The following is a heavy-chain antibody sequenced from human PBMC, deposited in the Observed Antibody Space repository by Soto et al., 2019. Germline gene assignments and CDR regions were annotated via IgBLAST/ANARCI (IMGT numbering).Heavy chain of an antibody. D-gene: IGHD2-2*01. Sequence: ASVKVSCKTSGYSFTRYALHWVRQAPGQRLEWMGWINTGNNDTNDSQKFQARVTITRDTSGTTAYNKLSSQMSRDTAVVYCAKTCCSSTSCDNCYDVMDFWGQGTMVTVSS. CDR1: GYSFTRYA. CDR3: AKTCCSSTSCDNCYDVMDF. CDR2: INTGNNDT. J-gene: IGHJ6*02. V-gene: IGHV1-3*04.